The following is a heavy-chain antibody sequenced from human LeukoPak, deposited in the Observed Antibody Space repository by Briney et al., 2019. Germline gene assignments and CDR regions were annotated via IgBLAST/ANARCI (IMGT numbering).Heavy chain of an antibody. D-gene: IGHD3-10*01. J-gene: IGHJ6*03. V-gene: IGHV4-39*01. CDR3: ARMVRGVILGPNYYSYYMDV. CDR2: IYYSGST. Sequence: PSETLSITCTVSGGSISSHTFYWGWIRQPPGKGLEWIGNIYYSGSTYYNSSLKSRVTISVTASKNQFSLKLTSVTAADTAAYYCARMVRGVILGPNYYSYYMDVWGKGATVAVSS. CDR1: GGSISSHTFY.